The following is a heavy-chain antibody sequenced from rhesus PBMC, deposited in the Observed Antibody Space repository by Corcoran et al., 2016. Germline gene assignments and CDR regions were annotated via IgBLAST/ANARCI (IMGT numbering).Heavy chain of an antibody. J-gene: IGHJ4*01. V-gene: IGHV4-122*02. CDR3: ARRGYYSGSYRREFDY. Sequence: QLQLQESGPGLVKPSETLSLTCAVSGSSISSGYGWSWILQPPGKGLAWIGYISYSGSTSYNPPLKSRVTISRDTSKNQFALKLSAVTAADTAVYYCARRGYYSGSYRREFDYWGQGVLVTVSS. D-gene: IGHD3-16*01. CDR2: ISYSGST. CDR1: GSSISSGYG.